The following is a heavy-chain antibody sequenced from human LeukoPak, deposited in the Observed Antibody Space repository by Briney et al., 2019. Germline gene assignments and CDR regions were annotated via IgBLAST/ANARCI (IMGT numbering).Heavy chain of an antibody. Sequence: ASVKVSCKASGYTFTSYYMHWVRQAPGQGLEWMGIINPSGGSTSYAQKFQGRVTMTRDMSTSTVYMELSSLRSEDTAVYYCARDLPKGYAKRGYFDYWGQGTLVTVSS. CDR3: ARDLPKGYAKRGYFDY. D-gene: IGHD5-12*01. CDR1: GYTFTSYY. CDR2: INPSGGST. J-gene: IGHJ4*02. V-gene: IGHV1-46*01.